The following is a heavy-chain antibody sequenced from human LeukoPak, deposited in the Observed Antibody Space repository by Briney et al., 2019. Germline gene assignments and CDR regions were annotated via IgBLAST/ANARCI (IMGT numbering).Heavy chain of an antibody. CDR3: STLRGTSGY. D-gene: IGHD3-16*01. V-gene: IGHV1-69-2*01. Sequence: GASVKVSCKASGYSISDYYIHWVKQAPGKGLEWMGRIDPENSARVYAERFQGSLTITADTSGNTVYMTLSGLRAVDTAVYYCSTLRGTSGYWGQGTLVTVSS. J-gene: IGHJ4*02. CDR2: IDPENSAR. CDR1: GYSISDYY.